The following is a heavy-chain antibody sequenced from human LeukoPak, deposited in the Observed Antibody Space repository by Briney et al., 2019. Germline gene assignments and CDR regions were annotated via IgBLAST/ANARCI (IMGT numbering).Heavy chain of an antibody. J-gene: IGHJ6*02. CDR2: MNPNSGNT. V-gene: IGHV1-8*01. CDR1: GYTFTSYD. D-gene: IGHD5-12*01. CDR3: ARGEATIPYYYYYGMDV. Sequence: ASVKVSCKASGYTFTSYDINWVRQATGQGLEWMGWMNPNSGNTGYAQKFQGRVTMTRNTSISTAYMELSSLRSEDTAVYYCARGEATIPYYYYYGMDVWGQGITVTVSS.